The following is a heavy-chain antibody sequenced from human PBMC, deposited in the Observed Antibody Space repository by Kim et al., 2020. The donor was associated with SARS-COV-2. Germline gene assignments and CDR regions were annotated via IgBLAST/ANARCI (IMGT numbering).Heavy chain of an antibody. J-gene: IGHJ5*02. CDR1: GFTFSSHW. D-gene: IGHD2-8*02. CDR2: INYDGTRT. V-gene: IGHV3-74*01. Sequence: GGSLRLSCAASGFTFSSHWMHWVRQAPGKGLVWVSRINYDGTRTDYADSVKGRFTISRDNARNTLYLQMNNLRGEDSAVYYCIRDRQADPGHGFDPWGQGTLVTVSS. CDR3: IRDRQADPGHGFDP.